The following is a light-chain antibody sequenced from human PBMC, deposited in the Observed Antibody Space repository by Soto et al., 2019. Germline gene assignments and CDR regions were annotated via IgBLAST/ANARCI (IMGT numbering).Light chain of an antibody. CDR1: QSLLHSNGYNY. J-gene: IGKJ5*01. V-gene: IGKV2-28*01. CDR2: LGS. CDR3: MQALQTPIT. Sequence: DIVMTQSLLSLPVTPGEPASISCRSSQSLLHSNGYNYLDWYLQKPGQSPQLLIYLGSNRASGVPDRFSGSGSGTDFTLKISRVEAEDVGVYYRMQALQTPITFGQGTRLEIK.